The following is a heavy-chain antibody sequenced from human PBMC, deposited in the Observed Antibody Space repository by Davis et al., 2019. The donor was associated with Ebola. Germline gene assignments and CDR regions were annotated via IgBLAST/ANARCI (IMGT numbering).Heavy chain of an antibody. D-gene: IGHD4-17*01. CDR2: IYYSGST. Sequence: MPGGSLRLSCTVSGGSISSYYWSWIRQPPGKGLEWIGYIYYSGSTNYNPSLKSRVTISVDTSKNQFSLKLSSVTAADTAVYYCARHKGDYVSGRFDYWGQGTLVTVSS. CDR1: GGSISSYY. CDR3: ARHKGDYVSGRFDY. J-gene: IGHJ4*02. V-gene: IGHV4-59*08.